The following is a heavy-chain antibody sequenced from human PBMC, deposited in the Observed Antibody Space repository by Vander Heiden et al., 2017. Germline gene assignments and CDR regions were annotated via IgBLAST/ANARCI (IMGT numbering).Heavy chain of an antibody. D-gene: IGHD3-3*01. CDR2: ISWDGGST. CDR1: GFAFDDYT. V-gene: IGHV3-43*01. CDR3: AKDIATSGYFDY. J-gene: IGHJ4*02. Sequence: EVQLVESGGAVVQPGGSLRLPCAASGFAFDDYTMHWVRQAPGKGLEWVSLISWDGGSTYYADSVRGRFTISRDNSKNSLYLQMNSLRTEDIALYYCAKDIATSGYFDYCGQGTLGTVSS.